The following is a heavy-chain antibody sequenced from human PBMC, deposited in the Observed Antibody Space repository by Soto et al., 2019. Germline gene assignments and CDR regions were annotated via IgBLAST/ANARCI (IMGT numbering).Heavy chain of an antibody. D-gene: IGHD3-10*01. CDR2: IYYSGST. V-gene: IGHV4-39*01. CDR3: ARHGSPSHDEAILHWLDP. CDR1: GGSISRSLDY. J-gene: IGHJ5*02. Sequence: QLQLQESGPGLVKPSETLSLNCNVSGGSISRSLDYWGWIRQPPGKGLEWIGSIYYSGSTYYNPSLKGRVTISVDTSKNQFSLTLSSVTAADTAVDYCARHGSPSHDEAILHWLDPWGQGTLVTVSS.